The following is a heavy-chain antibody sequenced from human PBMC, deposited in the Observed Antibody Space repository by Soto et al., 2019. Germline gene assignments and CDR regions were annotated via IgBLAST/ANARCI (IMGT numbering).Heavy chain of an antibody. J-gene: IGHJ4*02. Sequence: QIQLVQSGAEVKKPGASVKVSCEASGYTFSNYGINWVRQAPGQGLEWMGWISTYNGKTNYVQNLRGRVTMTTDTSTSTAYMELRSLRSDDTAVYYCVRVRVPYSGGPGDYWGQGTLVTVSS. CDR3: VRVRVPYSGGPGDY. D-gene: IGHD2-15*01. V-gene: IGHV1-18*01. CDR2: ISTYNGKT. CDR1: GYTFSNYG.